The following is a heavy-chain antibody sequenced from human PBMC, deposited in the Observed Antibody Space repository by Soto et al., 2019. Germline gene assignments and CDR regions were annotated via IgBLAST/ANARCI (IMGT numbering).Heavy chain of an antibody. D-gene: IGHD6-19*01. Sequence: EVQLLESGGGLVQPGGSLRLSCAASGFTFSSYAMSWVRQAPGKGLEWVSAISGSGGSTYYADSVKGRFTISRDNSKNTLYLQMNSLRAEDTAVYYCTISKLAVAGPDDGGRGTLVTVSS. V-gene: IGHV3-23*01. CDR1: GFTFSSYA. J-gene: IGHJ4*02. CDR3: TISKLAVAGPDD. CDR2: ISGSGGST.